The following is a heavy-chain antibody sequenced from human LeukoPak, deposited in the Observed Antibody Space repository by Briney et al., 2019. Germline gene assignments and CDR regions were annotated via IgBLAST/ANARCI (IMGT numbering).Heavy chain of an antibody. CDR3: ATTTVVTRDFDY. J-gene: IGHJ4*02. Sequence: SETLSLTCAVSGYSIRSAYYWGWIRQPPGKGLEWLGSIYHIGTTYYNPSLKSRVTISLNTSKSQFSLKLTSVTAADTAVYYCATTTVVTRDFDYWGQGTLVT. CDR1: GYSIRSAYY. CDR2: IYHIGTT. D-gene: IGHD4-23*01. V-gene: IGHV4-38-2*01.